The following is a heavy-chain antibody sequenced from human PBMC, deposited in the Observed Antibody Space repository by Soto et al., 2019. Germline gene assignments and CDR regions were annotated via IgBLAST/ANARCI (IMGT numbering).Heavy chain of an antibody. J-gene: IGHJ4*02. CDR1: VGTFSSYT. Sequence: QVQLVQSGAEVKKPGSSVKVSCKASVGTFSSYTISWVRQAPGQGLEWMGRIIPILGIANYAHKLQGRVTITADKSTSTAYMELSSLRSEDTAVDYCLNIPHYWGQGTLVTVSS. V-gene: IGHV1-69*02. CDR3: LNIPHY. CDR2: IIPILGIA.